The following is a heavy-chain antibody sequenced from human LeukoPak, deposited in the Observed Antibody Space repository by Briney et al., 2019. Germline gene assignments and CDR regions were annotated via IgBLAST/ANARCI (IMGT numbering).Heavy chain of an antibody. V-gene: IGHV3-11*06. CDR3: GTDRWFGFDY. CDR1: GFTFTDYF. Sequence: PGGSLRLSCVASGFTFTDYFMSWIRQAPGKGLEWVAYINSGSTYIKYADSLKGRFTISRDNAKDLLYLHMNSLRDEDTAVYYCGTDRWFGFDYLGQGTLVTVSS. D-gene: IGHD3-10*01. J-gene: IGHJ4*02. CDR2: INSGSTYI.